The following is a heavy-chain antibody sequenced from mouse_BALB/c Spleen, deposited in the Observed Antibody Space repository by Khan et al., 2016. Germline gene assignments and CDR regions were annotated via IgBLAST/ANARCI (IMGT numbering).Heavy chain of an antibody. CDR3: ARGGNYGNFDV. D-gene: IGHD2-1*01. J-gene: IGHJ1*01. CDR2: VNPNNGGT. CDR1: GYSFTGYY. V-gene: IGHV1-26*01. Sequence: VQLKQSGPALVKPGASVKISCKASGYSFTGYYIHWVKQSHGKSLEWIGRVNPNNGGTSYNQKFKGKAILTVDKSSSTAYMELRSLTSEDSAVYYCARGGNYGNFDVWGAGSTVTVSS.